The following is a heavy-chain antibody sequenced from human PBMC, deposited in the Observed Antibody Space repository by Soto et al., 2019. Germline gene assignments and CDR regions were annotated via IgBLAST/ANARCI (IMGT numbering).Heavy chain of an antibody. CDR1: GGSISSSSYY. J-gene: IGHJ4*02. V-gene: IGHV4-39*01. Sequence: QLQLQESGPGLVKPSETLSLTCTVSGGSISSSSYYWGWIRQPPGKGLEWIGSIYYSGSTYYNPSLKSRVPISVDTSKNQFSLKLSSVTAADTAVYYCARLCSGGSCYSSTLVYWGQGTLVTVSS. CDR3: ARLCSGGSCYSSTLVY. D-gene: IGHD2-15*01. CDR2: IYYSGST.